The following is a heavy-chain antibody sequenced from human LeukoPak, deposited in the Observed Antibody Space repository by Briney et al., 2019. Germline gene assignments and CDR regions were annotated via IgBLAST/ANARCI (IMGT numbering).Heavy chain of an antibody. CDR1: GFTFSTYG. Sequence: GGSVRLSCAASGFTFSTYGMHWVRQAPGKGLEWVALISYDGSYKYYADSVKGRFTISRDNSKNTLDLQMNSLRPEDTAVYYCARDPGAGLRYFDWTPMYYYGMDVWGQGTTVTVSS. J-gene: IGHJ6*02. D-gene: IGHD3-9*01. V-gene: IGHV3-30*03. CDR2: ISYDGSYK. CDR3: ARDPGAGLRYFDWTPMYYYGMDV.